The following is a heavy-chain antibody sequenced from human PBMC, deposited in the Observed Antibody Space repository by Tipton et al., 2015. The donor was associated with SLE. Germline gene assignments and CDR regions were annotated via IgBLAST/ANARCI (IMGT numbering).Heavy chain of an antibody. D-gene: IGHD1-26*01. Sequence: TLSLTCTVSGGSISSSRYYWGWIRQPPGKGLEWIGSIYYSGSTYYNPPLKSRVTISVDTSKNQFSLKLSSVTAADTAVYYCARDLGGATPFDYWGQGTLVTVSS. CDR3: ARDLGGATPFDY. V-gene: IGHV4-39*07. CDR2: IYYSGST. J-gene: IGHJ4*02. CDR1: GGSISSSRYY.